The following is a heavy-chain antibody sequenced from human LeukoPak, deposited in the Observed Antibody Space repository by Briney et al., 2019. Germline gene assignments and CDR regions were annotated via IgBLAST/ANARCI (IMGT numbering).Heavy chain of an antibody. J-gene: IGHJ6*02. CDR2: ISSSSSYI. Sequence: GGSLRLSCAASGFTFSSYSMNWIRQAPGKWLEWVSSISSSSSYIYYADSVKGRFTISRDNAKNSLYLQMNSLRAEDTAVYYCAREAAADPYYYYGMDVWGQGTTVTVSS. CDR1: GFTFSSYS. V-gene: IGHV3-21*01. D-gene: IGHD6-13*01. CDR3: AREAAADPYYYYGMDV.